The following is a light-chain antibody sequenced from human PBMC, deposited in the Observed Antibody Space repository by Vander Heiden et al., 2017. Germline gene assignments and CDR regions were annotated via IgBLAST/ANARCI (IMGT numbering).Light chain of an antibody. CDR3: NSYTSLNTIL. CDR2: EVD. Sequence: QSALTQHASVSGSPGQPITISCTGTGSDVGAYNYVSWYQHHPGKAPELLIYEVDYRPSGVSDRFSGSKSGTTASLAISGLQAEDEADYYCNSYTSLNTILFGGGTKLTVL. CDR1: GSDVGAYNY. J-gene: IGLJ2*01. V-gene: IGLV2-14*01.